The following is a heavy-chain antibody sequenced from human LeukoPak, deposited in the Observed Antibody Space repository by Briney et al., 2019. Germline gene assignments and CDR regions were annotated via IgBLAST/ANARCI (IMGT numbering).Heavy chain of an antibody. Sequence: PSETLSLTCAVYGGSFSGYYWSWIRQPPGKGLEWIGEINHSGSTNYNPSLKSRVTISVDTSKNQFSLKLSSVTAADTAVYYCARAGRITMIVPLRHWGQGTLVTVSS. V-gene: IGHV4-34*01. CDR2: INHSGST. D-gene: IGHD3-22*01. CDR1: GGSFSGYY. J-gene: IGHJ1*01. CDR3: ARAGRITMIVPLRH.